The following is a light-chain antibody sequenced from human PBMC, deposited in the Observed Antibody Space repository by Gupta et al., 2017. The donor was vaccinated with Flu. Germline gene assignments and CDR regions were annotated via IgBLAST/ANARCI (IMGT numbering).Light chain of an antibody. CDR2: DTS. Sequence: VLTQSPGTLSLSPGERATLSCRTSHYVSRFLAWYQQRPGQAPRLLIYDTSNRATGIPARFSGSGSGTDFTLTISRLEPEDFAVYYCQQRSNWTWTFGQGTKVEI. V-gene: IGKV3-11*01. CDR3: QQRSNWTWT. CDR1: HYVSRF. J-gene: IGKJ1*01.